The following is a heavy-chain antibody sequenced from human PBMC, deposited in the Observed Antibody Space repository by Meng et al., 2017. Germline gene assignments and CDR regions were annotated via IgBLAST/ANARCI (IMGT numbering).Heavy chain of an antibody. V-gene: IGHV1-2*06. CDR1: GHSFTAYC. Sequence: VRLGQTGAEVKKPGASGKVSCKPSGHSFTAYCIHWLRQAPGQGLEWMGRIDPNSGVTEYAHKFHGRVTVTGDTSISTAYMKLRRLTSDDTAVYYCARDEDISAAGKLFGDYWGQGTLVTVSS. CDR3: ARDEDISAAGKLFGDY. CDR2: IDPNSGVT. D-gene: IGHD6-13*01. J-gene: IGHJ4*02.